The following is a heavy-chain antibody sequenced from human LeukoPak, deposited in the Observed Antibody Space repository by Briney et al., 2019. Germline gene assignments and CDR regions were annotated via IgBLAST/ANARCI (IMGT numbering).Heavy chain of an antibody. J-gene: IGHJ4*02. D-gene: IGHD3-22*01. Sequence: GGSLRLSCAASGFTFSSYGMSWVRQAPGKGLEWVSSISGSGGSTYYADSVKGRFTISRDNSKNTLYLQMNSLRAEDTAVYYCAKDPTHYRVWDYYETIGLSYWGQGTLVTVSS. V-gene: IGHV3-23*01. CDR2: ISGSGGST. CDR1: GFTFSSYG. CDR3: AKDPTHYRVWDYYETIGLSY.